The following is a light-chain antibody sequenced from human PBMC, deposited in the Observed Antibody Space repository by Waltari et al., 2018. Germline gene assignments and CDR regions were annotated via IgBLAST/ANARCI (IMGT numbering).Light chain of an antibody. CDR1: SLRSYY. CDR2: DKN. V-gene: IGLV3-19*01. Sequence: SSELTQDPAVSVAMGQTVRITCQGASLRSYYASWYQQRPGQAPILVMYDKNNRPSGVPDRFSGSSSDNTASLTITGAQAEDEASYYCHSRDASGVGGSFGGGTKLTVL. J-gene: IGLJ2*01. CDR3: HSRDASGVGGS.